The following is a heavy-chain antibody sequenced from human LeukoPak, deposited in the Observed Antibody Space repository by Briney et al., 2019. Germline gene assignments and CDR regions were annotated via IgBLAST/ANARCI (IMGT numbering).Heavy chain of an antibody. CDR2: ITSSSSYI. CDR3: ARDLGYCSGGNCYPFDY. Sequence: GSLVLSCAASGFTFSTYSMNWVRQAPGKGLEWVSSITSSSSYIFYADSVSGRFTISRDNSKNSLYLQMNSLRAEDTAVYYCARDLGYCSGGNCYPFDYWGQGVLVTVSS. V-gene: IGHV3-21*01. J-gene: IGHJ4*02. CDR1: GFTFSTYS. D-gene: IGHD2-15*01.